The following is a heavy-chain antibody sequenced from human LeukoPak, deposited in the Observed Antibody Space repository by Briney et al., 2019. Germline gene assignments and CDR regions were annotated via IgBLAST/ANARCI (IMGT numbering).Heavy chain of an antibody. CDR3: ARDRGYCSSTSCYSDYYYYYYMDV. J-gene: IGHJ6*03. D-gene: IGHD2-2*01. CDR2: IISIFGTA. CDR1: GGTFSSYA. V-gene: IGHV1-69*05. Sequence: ASLKVSCKASGGTFSSYAISWVRQAPGQGLEWMGGIISIFGTANYAQKFQGRVTITTDESTSTAYMELSSLRSEDTAVYYCARDRGYCSSTSCYSDYYYYYYMDVWGKGTTVTVSS.